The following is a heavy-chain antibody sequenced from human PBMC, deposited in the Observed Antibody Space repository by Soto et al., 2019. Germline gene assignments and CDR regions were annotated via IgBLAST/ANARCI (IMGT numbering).Heavy chain of an antibody. CDR1: GFTFSSYS. CDR3: ARDQREYSSGWYDY. V-gene: IGHV3-21*01. CDR2: ISSSSSYI. D-gene: IGHD6-19*01. J-gene: IGHJ4*02. Sequence: PGGSLRLSCAASGFTFSSYSMNWVRQAPGKGLEWVSSISSSSSYIYYADSVKGRFTISRDNAKNSLYLQMNSLRAEDTAVYYCARDQREYSSGWYDYWGQGTLVTVSS.